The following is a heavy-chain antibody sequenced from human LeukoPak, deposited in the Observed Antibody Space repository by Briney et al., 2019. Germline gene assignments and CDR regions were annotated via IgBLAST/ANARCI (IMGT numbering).Heavy chain of an antibody. V-gene: IGHV3-74*01. Sequence: PGGSLRLSCAASGFTFSSYWMHWVRQATGKGLVWVSRISTDGSSTNSADSVKGRLTISRDNAKNTLYLQMNSLRAEDTAVYYCVREYSSSSGRAFDIWGQGTMVTVSP. CDR1: GFTFSSYW. J-gene: IGHJ3*02. CDR3: VREYSSSSGRAFDI. CDR2: ISTDGSST. D-gene: IGHD6-6*01.